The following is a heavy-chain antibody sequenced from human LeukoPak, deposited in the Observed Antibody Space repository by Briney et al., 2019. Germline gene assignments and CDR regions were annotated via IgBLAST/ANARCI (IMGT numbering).Heavy chain of an antibody. CDR1: GFTFSSYG. D-gene: IGHD3-9*01. CDR2: ISYDGSNK. CDR3: ARELRYFDWTLDY. Sequence: GGSLRLSCAASGFTFSSYGMHWVRQAPGKGLEWVAVISYDGSNKYYADSVKGRFTISRDNSKNTLYLQMNSLRAEDTAVYYCARELRYFDWTLDYWGQGTLVTVSS. V-gene: IGHV3-30*03. J-gene: IGHJ4*02.